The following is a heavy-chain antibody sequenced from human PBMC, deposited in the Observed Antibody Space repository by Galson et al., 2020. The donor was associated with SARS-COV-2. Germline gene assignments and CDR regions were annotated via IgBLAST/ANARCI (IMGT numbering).Heavy chain of an antibody. Sequence: SQTLSLTCAVSGGSISSGGYYWSWIRQHPGKGLEWIGYIYYSGSTYYNPSLKSRVTISVDTSKNQFSLKLSSVTAADTAVYYCARVKMGYCSGGSCYSSWYFDLWGRGTLVTVSS. CDR2: IYYSGST. D-gene: IGHD2-15*01. J-gene: IGHJ2*01. CDR3: ARVKMGYCSGGSCYSSWYFDL. V-gene: IGHV4-31*02. CDR1: GGSISSGGYY.